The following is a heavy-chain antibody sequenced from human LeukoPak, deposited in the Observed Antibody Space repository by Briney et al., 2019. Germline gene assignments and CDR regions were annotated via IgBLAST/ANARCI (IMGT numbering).Heavy chain of an antibody. J-gene: IGHJ5*02. V-gene: IGHV3-20*01. Sequence: PGGSLRLSCAASGFTFDDYGMSWVRQAPGKGLEWVSGINWNGGSTGYADSVKGRFTISRDNAKNSLYLQMNSLRAEDTALYHCARDSKIAAAGDHNNWSDPWGQGTLVTVSS. D-gene: IGHD6-13*01. CDR3: ARDSKIAAAGDHNNWSDP. CDR2: INWNGGST. CDR1: GFTFDDYG.